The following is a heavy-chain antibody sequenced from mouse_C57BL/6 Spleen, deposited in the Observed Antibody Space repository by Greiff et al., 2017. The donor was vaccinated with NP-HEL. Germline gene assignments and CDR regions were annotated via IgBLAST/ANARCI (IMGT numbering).Heavy chain of an antibody. CDR3: ARRKYYGSSYAWFAY. V-gene: IGHV1-50*01. Sequence: QVQLKESGAELVKPGASVKLSCKASGYTFTSYWMQWVKQRPGQGLEWIGEIDPSDSYTNYNQKFKGKATLTVDTSSSTAYMQLSSLTSEDSAVYYCARRKYYGSSYAWFAYWGQGTLVTVSA. J-gene: IGHJ3*01. CDR2: IDPSDSYT. CDR1: GYTFTSYW. D-gene: IGHD1-1*01.